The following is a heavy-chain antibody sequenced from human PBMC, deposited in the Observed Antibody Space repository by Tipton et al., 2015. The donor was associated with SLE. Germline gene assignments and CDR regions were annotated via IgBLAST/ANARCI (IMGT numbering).Heavy chain of an antibody. D-gene: IGHD3-3*01. V-gene: IGHV4-59*01. CDR2: ISFSGLT. Sequence: TLSLTCTVSGGSISGYYWSWVRQPPGKGLEWIGYISFSGLTNYNPSVRSRVSTSMDTSKNQFSLKLSSVTAADTAVYYCARGGGIRFLEWDYYYMDVWGKGTTVTVSS. J-gene: IGHJ6*03. CDR1: GGSISGYY. CDR3: ARGGGIRFLEWDYYYMDV.